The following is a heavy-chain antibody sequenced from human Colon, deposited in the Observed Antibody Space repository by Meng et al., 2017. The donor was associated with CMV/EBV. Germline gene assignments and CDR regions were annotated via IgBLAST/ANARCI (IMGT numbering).Heavy chain of an antibody. Sequence: GESLKISCKGFGYNFRNDWIAWVRQVPGKGLEWMGLIYPSDLDTRYSPSFQGQVTISADKSISTAYLEWSSLKASDTAMYYCATSARGLRSGYSYYYYYGMDVWGQGTTVTVSS. J-gene: IGHJ6*02. CDR1: GYNFRNDW. V-gene: IGHV5-51*01. CDR3: ATSARGLRSGYSYYYYYGMDV. CDR2: IYPSDLDT. D-gene: IGHD3-3*01.